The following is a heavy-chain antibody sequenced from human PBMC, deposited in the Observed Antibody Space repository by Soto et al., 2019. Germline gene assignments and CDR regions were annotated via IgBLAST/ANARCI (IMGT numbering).Heavy chain of an antibody. D-gene: IGHD3-3*01. J-gene: IGHJ4*02. Sequence: EVQLVESGGGLVQPGGSLRLSCAASGFTFSSYEMNWVRQAPGKGLEWVSYISSSGSTIYYADSVKGRFTISRDNAKNSLYLQMNSLRAEDTAVYYCARTPRNFWSGYLFGADFDYWGQGTLVTVSS. CDR1: GFTFSSYE. CDR3: ARTPRNFWSGYLFGADFDY. V-gene: IGHV3-48*03. CDR2: ISSSGSTI.